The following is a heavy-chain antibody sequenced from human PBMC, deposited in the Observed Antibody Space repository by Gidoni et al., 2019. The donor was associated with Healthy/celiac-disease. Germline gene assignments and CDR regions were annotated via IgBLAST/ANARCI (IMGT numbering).Heavy chain of an antibody. CDR3: ARVGRYSGYDFDY. Sequence: QVQLVQSGAEVKKPGSAVKVPCKASGGTFSSYAISWVRQAPGQGLEWMGGIIPIFGTANYAHKFQGRVTITADESTSTAYMELSSLRSEDTAVYYCARVGRYSGYDFDYWGQGTLVTVSS. CDR2: IIPIFGTA. CDR1: GGTFSSYA. J-gene: IGHJ4*02. D-gene: IGHD5-12*01. V-gene: IGHV1-69*01.